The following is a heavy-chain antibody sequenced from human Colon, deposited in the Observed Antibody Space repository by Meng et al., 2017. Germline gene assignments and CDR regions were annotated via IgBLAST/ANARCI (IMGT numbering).Heavy chain of an antibody. V-gene: IGHV4-39*07. Sequence: QRQRAEAGPGLGKPSEPLSLTRTVPGGSISSSSHYWGWIRQPPGKGLEWIASIYYSGNTYYNLSLKSRVTISVDTSKNQFSLSLTSVTAADTAVYYCARDRGYGSSWYPDYWGQGTLVTVSS. CDR1: GGSISSSSHY. J-gene: IGHJ4*02. CDR2: IYYSGNT. CDR3: ARDRGYGSSWYPDY. D-gene: IGHD6-13*01.